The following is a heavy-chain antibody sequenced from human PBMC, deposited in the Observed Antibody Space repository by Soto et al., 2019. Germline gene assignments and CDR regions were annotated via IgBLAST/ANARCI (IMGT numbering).Heavy chain of an antibody. CDR3: ARDRLSSNTPWDDAFDI. CDR1: GFTFSSYS. V-gene: IGHV3-21*01. Sequence: GGSLRLSCAASGFTFSSYSMNWVRQAPGKGLEWVSSISSSSYIYYADSVKGRFTISRDNAKNSLYLQMNSLRAEDTAVYYCARDRLSSNTPWDDAFDIWGQGTMVTVSS. CDR2: ISSSSYI. J-gene: IGHJ3*02. D-gene: IGHD6-13*01.